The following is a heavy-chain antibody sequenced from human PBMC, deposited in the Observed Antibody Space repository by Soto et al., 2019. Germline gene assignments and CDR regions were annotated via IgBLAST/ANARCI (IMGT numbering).Heavy chain of an antibody. CDR2: IYHSGST. J-gene: IGHJ6*03. CDR1: SGSISSSNW. CDR3: ARELPYCSGGSSSCHYYMDV. V-gene: IGHV4-4*02. D-gene: IGHD2-15*01. Sequence: QVQLQESGPGLVKPSGTLSLTCAVSSGSISSSNWWSWVRQPPGKGLEWIGEIYHSGSTNYNPSLKSRVTISVDKSKNQFSLKLSSVTAADTAVYYCARELPYCSGGSSSCHYYMDVWGKGTTVTVSS.